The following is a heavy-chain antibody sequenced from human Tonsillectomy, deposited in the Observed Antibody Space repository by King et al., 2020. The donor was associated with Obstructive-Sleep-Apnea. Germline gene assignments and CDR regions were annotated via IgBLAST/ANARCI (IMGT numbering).Heavy chain of an antibody. V-gene: IGHV4-34*01. J-gene: IGHJ4*02. CDR3: ARGRIVVVTAHYFDY. CDR2: INHSGST. Sequence: VQLQQWGAGLLKPSETLSLTCAVYGGSFSGYYWSWIRQPPGKGLEWIGEINHSGSTNYNPSLKSRVTISVDTSKNQFSLKLSSVTAADTAVYYCARGRIVVVTAHYFDYWGQGTLVTVSS. CDR1: GGSFSGYY. D-gene: IGHD2-21*02.